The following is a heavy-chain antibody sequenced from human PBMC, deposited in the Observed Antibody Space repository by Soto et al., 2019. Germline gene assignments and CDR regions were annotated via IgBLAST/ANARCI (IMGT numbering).Heavy chain of an antibody. CDR1: GFTLSGRS. D-gene: IGHD3-10*01. CDR3: ARGWFGPDV. CDR2: IDNAGTDS. V-gene: IGHV3-74*01. Sequence: EVQLVESGGGLVQPGGSLRLSCAASGFTLSGRSMHWVRQAPGKGLVWVSGIDNAGTDSTYADSVKGRFTRSRDNAKNMLYLQMNSLSVEDTAVYYCARGWFGPDVWGKGTTVTVSS. J-gene: IGHJ6*04.